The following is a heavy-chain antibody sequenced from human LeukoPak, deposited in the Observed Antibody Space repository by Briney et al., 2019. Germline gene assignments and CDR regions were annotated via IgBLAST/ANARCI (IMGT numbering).Heavy chain of an antibody. D-gene: IGHD6-6*01. J-gene: IGHJ3*02. CDR2: IYSDNT. CDR1: GFTVSSNS. V-gene: IGHV3-66*03. CDR3: AKAYRSYFDAFDI. Sequence: GGSLRLSCTVSGFTVSSNSMSWVRQAPGKGLEWVSFIYSDNTHYSDSVKGRFTISRDNSKNTLYLQMNSLRAEDTAVYYCAKAYRSYFDAFDIWGQGTMVTVSS.